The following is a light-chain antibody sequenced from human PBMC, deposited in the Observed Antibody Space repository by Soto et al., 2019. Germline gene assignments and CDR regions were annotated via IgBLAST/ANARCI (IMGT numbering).Light chain of an antibody. Sequence: IQLTQSPSSLAASVGGGGTITCRASQGISSYLAWYQQKPGKAPKLLIYAAVTLQSGVPSRFSGSGSGTDFTLTISSLQPEDFATYYCQQLKSYAPWTFGQGTKVDIK. J-gene: IGKJ1*01. CDR3: QQLKSYAPWT. CDR2: AAV. CDR1: QGISSY. V-gene: IGKV1-9*01.